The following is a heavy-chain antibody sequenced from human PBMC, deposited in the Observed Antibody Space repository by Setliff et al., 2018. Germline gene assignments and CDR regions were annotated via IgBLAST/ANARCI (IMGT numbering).Heavy chain of an antibody. D-gene: IGHD2-15*01. V-gene: IGHV3-11*03. J-gene: IGHJ6*03. CDR3: ARIRLCGGRVLCPPGRYVDV. CDR1: GFSFSDYS. Sequence: GGSLRLSCAASGFSFSDYSMTWIRQAPGKGLEWISAIVGNGVYTNYADSVKGRFTISRDNAKKSLSLQMNSLRAEDPAVYYCARIRLCGGRVLCPPGRYVDVWGKGTTVTVSS. CDR2: IVGNGVYT.